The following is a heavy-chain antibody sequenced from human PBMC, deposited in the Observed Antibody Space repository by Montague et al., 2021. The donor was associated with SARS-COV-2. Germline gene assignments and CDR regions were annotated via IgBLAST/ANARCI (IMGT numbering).Heavy chain of an antibody. J-gene: IGHJ5*02. Sequence: TLSLTCAVSGASISNGGYTWSWIRRPPGKGLEWIGYIYQSGTTRYNPSLKSRVTMSVDKSKNQFSLQLTSVIAADTAIYFCARSMIRGGLNWFDPWGQGTLVPGSS. CDR3: ARSMIRGGLNWFDP. CDR1: GASISNGGYT. V-gene: IGHV4-30-2*01. D-gene: IGHD3-10*01. CDR2: IYQSGTT.